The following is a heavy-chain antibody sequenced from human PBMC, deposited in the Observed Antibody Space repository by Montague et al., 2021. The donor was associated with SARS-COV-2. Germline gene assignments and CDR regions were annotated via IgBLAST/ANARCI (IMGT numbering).Heavy chain of an antibody. Sequence: ETLSLTCSISSGSIISSGYYWGWIRQPPGKELEWIGNIYYSGTTYYNPSLQSRGTISVDTSKNHLSLRLSSVTAADTAVYFCARGMIRGVTTPFDYWGQGSQVTVSS. J-gene: IGHJ4*02. D-gene: IGHD3-10*01. CDR2: IYYSGTT. V-gene: IGHV4-39*02. CDR1: SGSIISSGYY. CDR3: ARGMIRGVTTPFDY.